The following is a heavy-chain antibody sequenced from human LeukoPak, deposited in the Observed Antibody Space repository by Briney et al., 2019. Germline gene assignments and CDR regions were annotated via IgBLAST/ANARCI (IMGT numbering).Heavy chain of an antibody. CDR2: TRDKANSYTT. CDR1: GFTFSDHY. V-gene: IGHV3-72*01. J-gene: IGHJ4*02. Sequence: GGSLRLSCAASGFTFSDHYMDWVRQAPGKGLEWVGRTRDKANSYTTEYAASVKGRFTISRDDSKNSLYLQMNSLKTEHTAVYYCARGRDYFDYWGQGTLVTVSS. CDR3: ARGRDYFDY.